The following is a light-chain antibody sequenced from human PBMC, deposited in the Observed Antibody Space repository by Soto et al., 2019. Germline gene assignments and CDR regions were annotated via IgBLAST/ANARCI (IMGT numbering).Light chain of an antibody. J-gene: IGKJ1*01. CDR1: QSISSY. CDR2: AAS. Sequence: DIQMTQSASSLSASXXDRVTVTCWASQSISSYLNWYQQKPGKAPKXXIYAASTLQSGVPSRFSGSGSGTDFTLTITSLQPEDFATYHCQQSYGTPLTFGQGTKVDIK. CDR3: QQSYGTPLT. V-gene: IGKV1-39*01.